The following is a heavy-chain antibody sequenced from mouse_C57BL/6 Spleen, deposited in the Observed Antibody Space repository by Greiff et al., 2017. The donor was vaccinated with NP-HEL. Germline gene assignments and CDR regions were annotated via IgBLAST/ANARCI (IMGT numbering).Heavy chain of an antibody. Sequence: QVQLQQPGAELVKPGASVKLSCKASGYTFTSSWMHWVKQRPGQGLEWIGMIHPNSGSTNYNEKFKSKATLTVDKSSSTAYMQLSSLTSEDSAVYYCARSGYYGSSYVRYWYFDVWGTGTTVTVSS. V-gene: IGHV1-64*01. CDR2: IHPNSGST. D-gene: IGHD1-1*01. J-gene: IGHJ1*03. CDR3: ARSGYYGSSYVRYWYFDV. CDR1: GYTFTSSW.